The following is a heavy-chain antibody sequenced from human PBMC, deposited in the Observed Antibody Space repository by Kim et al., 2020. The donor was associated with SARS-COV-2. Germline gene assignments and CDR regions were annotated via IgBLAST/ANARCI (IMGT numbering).Heavy chain of an antibody. V-gene: IGHV4-59*01. CDR3: ARSRIAAGYFDY. CDR1: GGSISSYY. D-gene: IGHD6-13*01. J-gene: IGHJ4*02. Sequence: SETLSLTCTVSGGSISSYYWSWIRQPPGKGLEWIGYIYYSGSTNYNPSLKSRVTISVDTSKNQFSLKLSSVTAADTAVYYCARSRIAAGYFDYWGQGTLVTVSS. CDR2: IYYSGST.